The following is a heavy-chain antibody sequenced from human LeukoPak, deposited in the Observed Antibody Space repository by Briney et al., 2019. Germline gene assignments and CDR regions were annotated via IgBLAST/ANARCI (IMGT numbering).Heavy chain of an antibody. CDR3: ARGDDGAY. Sequence: HPGGSLRLSCAASGFTFDIYGMNWIRQAPGKGLEWVSPISSGSRPKYYADSVRGRFTISRDNAKKSLYLQMNSLRVEDTAVYYCARGDDGAYWGQGTLVTVSS. J-gene: IGHJ4*02. D-gene: IGHD3-16*01. V-gene: IGHV3-48*04. CDR2: ISSGSRPK. CDR1: GFTFDIYG.